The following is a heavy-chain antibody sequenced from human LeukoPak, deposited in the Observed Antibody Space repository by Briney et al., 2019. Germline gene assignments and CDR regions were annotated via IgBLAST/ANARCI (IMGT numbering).Heavy chain of an antibody. CDR1: GFTFSSYG. D-gene: IGHD3/OR15-3a*01. Sequence: WGSLRLSCAASGFTFSSYGMHWVRQAPGKGLEWVAVIWYDGSNKYYADSVKGRFTISRDNSKNTLYLQMNSLRAEDTAVYYCASTWTNDAFDIWGQGTMVTVSS. V-gene: IGHV3-33*01. CDR3: ASTWTNDAFDI. CDR2: IWYDGSNK. J-gene: IGHJ3*02.